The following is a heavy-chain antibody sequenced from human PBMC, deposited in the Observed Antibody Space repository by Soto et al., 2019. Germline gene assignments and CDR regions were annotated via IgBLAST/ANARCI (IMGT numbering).Heavy chain of an antibody. Sequence: PGGSLRLSCSASGFIFSDYAMHWVRQAPGKGMEWVAVILFDGNKKYYADSVKGRFTISRDNSKNTLYLQMNSLRAEDTAVYYCAKLLAPGLMKEYSGYDPGYWGQGTLVTVSS. CDR1: GFIFSDYA. V-gene: IGHV3-30*18. CDR2: ILFDGNKK. J-gene: IGHJ4*02. D-gene: IGHD5-12*01. CDR3: AKLLAPGLMKEYSGYDPGY.